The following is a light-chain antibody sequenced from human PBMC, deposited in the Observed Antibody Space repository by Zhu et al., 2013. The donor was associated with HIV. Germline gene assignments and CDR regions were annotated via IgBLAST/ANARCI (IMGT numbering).Light chain of an antibody. Sequence: AIQLTQSPSSLSASVGDRVTITCRASQGISSGLAWYQHKPGKAPKLLIYDASSLKSGVPSRFSGSGSGTDYTLTIISLQPEDFSTYYCQQLSSYPFTFGGGTEVEIK. V-gene: IGKV1-13*02. CDR1: QGISSG. CDR3: QQLSSYPFT. CDR2: DAS. J-gene: IGKJ4*01.